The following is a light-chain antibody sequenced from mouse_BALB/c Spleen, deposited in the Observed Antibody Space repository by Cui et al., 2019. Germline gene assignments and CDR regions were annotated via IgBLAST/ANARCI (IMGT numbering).Light chain of an antibody. CDR2: RAN. CDR1: QDINSY. Sequence: DIKMTQSPSSMYASLGERVTITCKANQDINSYLSWFQQKPGKSPKTLIYRANRLVDGVPSRFSGSGSGQDYSLTISSLEYEDMGIYYCLQYDEFPPTFGGGTKLEIK. CDR3: LQYDEFPPT. V-gene: IGKV14-111*01. J-gene: IGKJ1*01.